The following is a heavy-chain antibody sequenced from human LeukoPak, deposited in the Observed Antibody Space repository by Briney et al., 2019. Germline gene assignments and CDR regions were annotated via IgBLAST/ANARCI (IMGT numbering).Heavy chain of an antibody. CDR1: GSTLTELS. CDR3: TRDGACSGSSCHSFYAFDT. V-gene: IGHV1-24*01. CDR2: FDPEDSET. D-gene: IGHD2-15*01. J-gene: IGHJ3*02. Sequence: GASVKVSCKVSGSTLTELSVHWVRQPLGKGLEWMGGFDPEDSETIYAPKFQGRLTLTEDAATNTAYMELSSLRSEDTAVYYCTRDGACSGSSCHSFYAFDTWGQGTMVTVSS.